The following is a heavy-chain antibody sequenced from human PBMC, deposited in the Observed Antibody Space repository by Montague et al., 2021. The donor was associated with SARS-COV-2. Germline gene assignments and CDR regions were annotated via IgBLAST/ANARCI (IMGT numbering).Heavy chain of an antibody. J-gene: IGHJ4*02. Sequence: SETLSLTCTVSGGSISSSTYYWGWIRQPPGKGLEWIGYIYYSGAISYTPSLSSRVTISVDTSKNQFSLKLRSVTAADTAVYFCARAGSKRNYYFDYWGQGALVTVSS. D-gene: IGHD1-14*01. V-gene: IGHV4-39*01. CDR2: IYYSGAI. CDR3: ARAGSKRNYYFDY. CDR1: GGSISSSTYY.